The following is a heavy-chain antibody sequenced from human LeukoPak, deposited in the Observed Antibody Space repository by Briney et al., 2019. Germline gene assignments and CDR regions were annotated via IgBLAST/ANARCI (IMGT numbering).Heavy chain of an antibody. CDR1: GFTFGTYW. D-gene: IGHD4/OR15-4a*01. CDR2: IKPDASEK. CDR3: ARDGVNFGRDF. J-gene: IGHJ4*02. V-gene: IGHV3-7*05. Sequence: GGSLRLSCATSGFTFGTYWMTWVRQAPGKGLEWVASIKPDASEKYYGDSVKGRFIISRDNTKNSLFLQMNSLRAEDTAVYYCARDGVNFGRDFWGQGTLVTVSS.